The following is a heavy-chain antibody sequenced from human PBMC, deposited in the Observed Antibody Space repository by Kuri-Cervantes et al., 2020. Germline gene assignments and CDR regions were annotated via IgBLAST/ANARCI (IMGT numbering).Heavy chain of an antibody. CDR3: ARETVTTYYYYYYGMDV. V-gene: IGHV3-33*01. D-gene: IGHD4-17*01. J-gene: IGHJ6*02. Sequence: GGSLRLSCAASGFTFSSYGIHWVRQAPGKGLEWVAVIWYDGSNKYYTDSVKGRFTISRDNSKNTLYLQMNSLRAEDTAVYYCARETVTTYYYYYYGMDVWGQGTTVTVSS. CDR1: GFTFSSYG. CDR2: IWYDGSNK.